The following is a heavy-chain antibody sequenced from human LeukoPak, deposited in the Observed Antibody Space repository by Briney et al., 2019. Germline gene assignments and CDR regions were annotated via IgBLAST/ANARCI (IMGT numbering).Heavy chain of an antibody. Sequence: ASVKVSCKASGYTFTSYGISWVRQAPGQGLEWMGWISAYNGNTNYAQELQGRVTMTTDTSTSTAYMELRSLRSDDTAVYYCAREYYYDSSGYYYSYYYGMDVWGQGTTVTVSS. V-gene: IGHV1-18*01. D-gene: IGHD3-22*01. CDR1: GYTFTSYG. CDR2: ISAYNGNT. CDR3: AREYYYDSSGYYYSYYYGMDV. J-gene: IGHJ6*02.